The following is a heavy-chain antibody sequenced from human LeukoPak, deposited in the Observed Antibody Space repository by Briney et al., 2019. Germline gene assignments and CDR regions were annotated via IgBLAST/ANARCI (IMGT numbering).Heavy chain of an antibody. D-gene: IGHD6-13*01. Sequence: GGSLRLSCVASGFTFSSYSMNWVRQAPGKGLEWVSYISSSSSTIYYADSVKGRFTISRDNAKNSLYLQMDSLRAEDTAVYYCARGAGIAAAGIGGDYWGQGTLVTVSS. CDR2: ISSSSSTI. V-gene: IGHV3-48*04. CDR3: ARGAGIAAAGIGGDY. CDR1: GFTFSSYS. J-gene: IGHJ4*02.